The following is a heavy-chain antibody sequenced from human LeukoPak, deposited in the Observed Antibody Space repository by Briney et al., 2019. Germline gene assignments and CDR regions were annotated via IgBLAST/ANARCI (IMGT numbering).Heavy chain of an antibody. Sequence: PGGSLRLSCAASGFTFSSYAMSWVRQAPGKGLEWVSAISGSGGSTYYADSVKGRFTISRDNSKNTPYLQMNSLRAEDTAVYYCAKDAGIAVAGTYTFDYWGQGTLVTVSS. V-gene: IGHV3-23*01. J-gene: IGHJ4*02. CDR1: GFTFSSYA. CDR3: AKDAGIAVAGTYTFDY. D-gene: IGHD6-19*01. CDR2: ISGSGGST.